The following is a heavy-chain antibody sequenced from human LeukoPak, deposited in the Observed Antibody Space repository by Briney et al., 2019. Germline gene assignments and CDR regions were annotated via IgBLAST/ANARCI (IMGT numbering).Heavy chain of an antibody. CDR1: GFTFSSYA. J-gene: IGHJ4*02. V-gene: IGHV3-23*01. CDR3: AKGSITMIVVVIKV. CDR2: ISGSGGST. Sequence: GGSLRLPCAASGFTFSSYAMSWARQPPGKGLEWVSAISGSGGSTSYADSVKGRFTISRDNSKSTLYLQMNSLRAEDTAVYYCAKGSITMIVVVIKVWGQGTLVTVSS. D-gene: IGHD3-22*01.